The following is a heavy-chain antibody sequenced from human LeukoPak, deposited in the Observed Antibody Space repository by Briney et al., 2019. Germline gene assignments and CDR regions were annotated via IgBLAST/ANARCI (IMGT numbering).Heavy chain of an antibody. CDR2: INHSGST. J-gene: IGHJ3*02. CDR3: ARGLIQLWSTDAFDI. Sequence: SETPSLTCAVYGGSFSGYYWSWIRQPPGKGLEWIGEINHSGSTNYNPSLKSRVTISVDTSKNQFSLKLSSVTAADTAVYYCARGLIQLWSTDAFDIWGQGTMVTVSS. D-gene: IGHD5-18*01. V-gene: IGHV4-34*01. CDR1: GGSFSGYY.